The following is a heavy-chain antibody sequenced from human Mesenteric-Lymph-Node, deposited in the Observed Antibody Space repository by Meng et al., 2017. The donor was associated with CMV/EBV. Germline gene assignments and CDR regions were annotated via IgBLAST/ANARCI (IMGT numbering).Heavy chain of an antibody. CDR3: SRRKHSSSWYAAFDI. CDR2: MSPNSGNT. D-gene: IGHD6-13*01. Sequence: ASVKVSCKASGYTFTSYDINWVRQATGQGLEWMGWMSPNSGNTGYAQKFQGRVTMTRNTSINTAYMELSSLRSEDTAVYYCSRRKHSSSWYAAFDIWGQGTMVTVSS. V-gene: IGHV1-8*01. J-gene: IGHJ3*02. CDR1: GYTFTSYD.